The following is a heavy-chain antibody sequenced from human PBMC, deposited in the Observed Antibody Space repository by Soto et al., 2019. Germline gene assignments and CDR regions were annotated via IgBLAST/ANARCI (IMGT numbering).Heavy chain of an antibody. CDR3: AKDLGGYSSSWYPLNWFDP. CDR1: GFTFGSYA. V-gene: IGHV3-23*01. CDR2: ISGSGGST. J-gene: IGHJ5*02. Sequence: PGGSLRLSCAASGFTFGSYAMSWVRQAPGKGLEWVSAISGSGGSTYYADSVKGRFTISRDNSKNTLYLQMNSLRAEDTAVYYCAKDLGGYSSSWYPLNWFDPWGQGTLVTVSS. D-gene: IGHD6-13*01.